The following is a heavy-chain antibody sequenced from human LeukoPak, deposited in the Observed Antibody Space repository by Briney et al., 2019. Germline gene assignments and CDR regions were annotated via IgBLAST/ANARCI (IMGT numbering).Heavy chain of an antibody. D-gene: IGHD3-3*01. CDR2: ISASGGTT. CDR3: AKNPSYYDYRAPEYFDY. Sequence: GGSLRLSCAASGFSFSTYDMSWVRQTPGKGLEWVSTISASGGTTYYADSVKGRFTISRDNSKNTLYLQMNSLRAEDTAVYYCAKNPSYYDYRAPEYFDYWGQGTLVTVSS. J-gene: IGHJ4*02. CDR1: GFSFSTYD. V-gene: IGHV3-23*01.